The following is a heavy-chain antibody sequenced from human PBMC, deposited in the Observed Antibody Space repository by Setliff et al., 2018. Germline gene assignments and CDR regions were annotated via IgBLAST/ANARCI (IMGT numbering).Heavy chain of an antibody. V-gene: IGHV1-69-2*01. Sequence: ASVKVSCKASGYTFTDDYMYWVKQAPGKGLEWMGRIDPEDGKTVYAEKFQGRVIISADTSIDTVYLEIDSLRSEDTAVYYCSFRRGYIYGLDNWGQGTLVTVSS. D-gene: IGHD5-18*01. CDR3: SFRRGYIYGLDN. J-gene: IGHJ4*02. CDR2: IDPEDGKT. CDR1: GYTFTDDY.